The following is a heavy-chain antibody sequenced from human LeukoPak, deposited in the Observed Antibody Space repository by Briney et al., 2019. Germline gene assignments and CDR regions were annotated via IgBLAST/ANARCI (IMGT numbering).Heavy chain of an antibody. V-gene: IGHV4-30-2*01. D-gene: IGHD5-18*01. Sequence: PSETLSLTCAVSGGSISSGGYSWGWIRQPPGKGLEWIGYIYHSGSTYYNPSLKSRVTISVDRSKNQFSLKLSSVTAADTAVYYCARTLWSRFDYWGQGTLVTVSS. J-gene: IGHJ4*02. CDR3: ARTLWSRFDY. CDR1: GGSISSGGYS. CDR2: IYHSGST.